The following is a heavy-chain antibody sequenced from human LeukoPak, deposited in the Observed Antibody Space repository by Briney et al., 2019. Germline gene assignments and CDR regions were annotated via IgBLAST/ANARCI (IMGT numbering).Heavy chain of an antibody. Sequence: SETLSLTCTVSGGSISSYYWSWIRQPPGKGLEWIGYIYYSGSTNYNPSLKSRVTISVDTSKNQFSLKLSSVTAADTAVYYCARHGYSSGWYYFDYWGQGTLVTVSS. CDR1: GGSISSYY. CDR3: ARHGYSSGWYYFDY. J-gene: IGHJ4*02. V-gene: IGHV4-59*08. D-gene: IGHD6-19*01. CDR2: IYYSGST.